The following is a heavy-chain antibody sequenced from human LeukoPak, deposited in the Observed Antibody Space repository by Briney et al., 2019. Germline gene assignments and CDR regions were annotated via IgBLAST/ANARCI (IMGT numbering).Heavy chain of an antibody. Sequence: PSETLSLTCAVYGGSFSGYYWSWIRQPPGKWLEWIGRIYTSGSTNYNPSLKSRVTMSVDTSKNQFSLKLSSVTAADTAVYYCARSRARGNYDFWSSYYPDWFDPWGQGTLVTVSS. V-gene: IGHV4-59*10. CDR3: ARSRARGNYDFWSSYYPDWFDP. J-gene: IGHJ5*02. CDR2: IYTSGST. CDR1: GGSFSGYY. D-gene: IGHD3-3*01.